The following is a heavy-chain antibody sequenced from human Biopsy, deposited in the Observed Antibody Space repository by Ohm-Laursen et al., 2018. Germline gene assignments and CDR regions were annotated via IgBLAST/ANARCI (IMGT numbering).Heavy chain of an antibody. J-gene: IGHJ2*01. CDR1: GGSIGGGAYY. CDR2: ISYSGTT. D-gene: IGHD3-22*01. CDR3: ARGVPHYDGSGFPLAGYWYFDL. Sequence: TLSLTCTVSGGSIGGGAYYWNWIRQHPGKGLEWIGLISYSGTTFYNPSLESLLTISIDTSKNHFSLNLRSVTAADTAVYYCARGVPHYDGSGFPLAGYWYFDLWGRGTLVTVSS. V-gene: IGHV4-31*01.